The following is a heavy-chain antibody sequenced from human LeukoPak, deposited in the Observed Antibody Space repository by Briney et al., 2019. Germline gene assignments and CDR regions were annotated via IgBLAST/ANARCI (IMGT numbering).Heavy chain of an antibody. J-gene: IGHJ3*02. CDR1: GGSISSGGYY. Sequence: SETLSLTCTVSGGSISSGGYYWSWIRQHPGRGLEWIGYIYYSGSTYYNPSLKSRVTISVDTSKNQFSLKLSSVTAADTAVYYCARGIQSSFDIWGQGTMVTVSS. CDR2: IYYSGST. CDR3: ARGIQSSFDI. D-gene: IGHD6-13*01. V-gene: IGHV4-31*03.